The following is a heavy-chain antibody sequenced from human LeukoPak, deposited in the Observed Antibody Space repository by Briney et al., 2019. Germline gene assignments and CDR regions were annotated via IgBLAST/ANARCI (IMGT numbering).Heavy chain of an antibody. CDR2: ISSSSSYI. CDR3: ARVGDIQLWLLGDLDY. V-gene: IGHV3-21*01. D-gene: IGHD5-18*01. J-gene: IGHJ4*02. CDR1: GFTFSSYS. Sequence: GGSLRLSCAASGFTFSSYSMNWVRRAPGKGLEWVSSISSSSSYIYYADSVKGRFTISRDNAKNSLYLQMNSLRAEDTAVYYCARVGDIQLWLLGDLDYWGQGTLVTVSS.